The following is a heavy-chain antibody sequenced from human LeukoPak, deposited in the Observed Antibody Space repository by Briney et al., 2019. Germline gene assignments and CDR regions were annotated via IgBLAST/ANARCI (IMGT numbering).Heavy chain of an antibody. J-gene: IGHJ6*03. CDR3: ARVGVKGAITYYYYMDV. CDR1: GDSVSSNSAA. Sequence: SQTLSLTCAISGDSVSSNSAAWNWIRQSPSRGLEWLGRTYYRSKWYNDYAVSVKSRITINPDTSKNQFSLQLNSVTPEDTAVYYCARVGVKGAITYYYYMDVWGKGTTVIVSS. CDR2: TYYRSKWYN. V-gene: IGHV6-1*01. D-gene: IGHD1-26*01.